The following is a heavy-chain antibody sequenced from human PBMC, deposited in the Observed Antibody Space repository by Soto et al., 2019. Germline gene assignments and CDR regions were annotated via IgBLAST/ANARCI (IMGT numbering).Heavy chain of an antibody. CDR3: ARGRRWAAKIFDY. CDR2: ISGSGGST. D-gene: IGHD3-3*01. V-gene: IGHV3-23*01. J-gene: IGHJ4*01. CDR1: GFNIRSYA. Sequence: PGGLQRLPSAGSGFNIRSYAMSWVRQATGKGLEWVSAISGSGGSTYYADSVKGRFTISRDNSKNTLYLQMNSLRAEDTAVYSSARGRRWAAKIFDYWGQGTLVTVSS.